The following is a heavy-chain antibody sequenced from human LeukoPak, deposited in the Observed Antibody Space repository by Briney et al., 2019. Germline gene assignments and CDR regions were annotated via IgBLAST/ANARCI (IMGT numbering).Heavy chain of an antibody. J-gene: IGHJ4*02. CDR2: VSAYNGNT. V-gene: IGHV1-18*01. CDR3: ARGYYYDSGSYLIY. D-gene: IGHD3-10*01. Sequence: ASVKVSCKASGYTFTSYGISWVRQAPGHGLEWMGWVSAYNGNTNYAQKLQGRVTMTTDTSTSTAYMELRSLRSDDTAVYYCARGYYYDSGSYLIYWGQGTLVTVSS. CDR1: GYTFTSYG.